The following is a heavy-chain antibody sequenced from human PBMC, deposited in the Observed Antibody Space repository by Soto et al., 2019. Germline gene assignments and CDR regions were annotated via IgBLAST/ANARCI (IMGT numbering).Heavy chain of an antibody. J-gene: IGHJ4*02. Sequence: GASVKVSCKASGYTFTSYGISWVRQAPGQGLEWMGWISAYNGNTNYAQKLQGRVTMTTDTSTSTAYMELRSLRSDDTAVYYCARAGGTPPGYSSGWYVPRDFDYWGQGTLVTVSS. CDR3: ARAGGTPPGYSSGWYVPRDFDY. CDR2: ISAYNGNT. V-gene: IGHV1-18*04. CDR1: GYTFTSYG. D-gene: IGHD6-19*01.